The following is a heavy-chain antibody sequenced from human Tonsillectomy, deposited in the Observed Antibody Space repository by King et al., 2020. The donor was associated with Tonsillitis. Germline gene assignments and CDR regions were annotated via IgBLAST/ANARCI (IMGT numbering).Heavy chain of an antibody. J-gene: IGHJ4*02. CDR1: GYIFTNYF. Sequence: QLVQSGAEVKKPGASVKVSCRASGYIFTNYFLHWVRQAPGQGLEWMGIINPTSGSTSYPQRFQGRVTMTRDTSTSTVYMELSSLRSEDTAVYYCARVRAGNSGWYDYWGQGTLVTVSS. D-gene: IGHD6-13*01. CDR2: INPTSGST. CDR3: ARVRAGNSGWYDY. V-gene: IGHV1-46*01.